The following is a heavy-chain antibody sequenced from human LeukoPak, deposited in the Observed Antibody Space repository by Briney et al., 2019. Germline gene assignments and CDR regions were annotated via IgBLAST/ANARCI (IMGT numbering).Heavy chain of an antibody. D-gene: IGHD3-16*01. V-gene: IGHV3-30-3*01. CDR3: ARVGASLGVRLFFDY. CDR2: ISYDGSNR. CDR1: GFTFSSYA. J-gene: IGHJ4*02. Sequence: GRSLRLSCAASGFTFSSYAMHWVRQAPGKGLEWVAVISYDGSNRYYADSVKGRFTISRDNAKNSLYLQMNSLRAEDTAVYYCARVGASLGVRLFFDYWGQGTLVTVSS.